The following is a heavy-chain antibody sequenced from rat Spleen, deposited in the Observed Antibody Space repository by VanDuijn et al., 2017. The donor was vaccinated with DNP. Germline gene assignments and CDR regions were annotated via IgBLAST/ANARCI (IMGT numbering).Heavy chain of an antibody. CDR3: TRHRDYGSSFAY. D-gene: IGHD1-3*01. Sequence: EVQLVESGGGLVQPGRSLKLSCAASGFTFSNYDMAWVRQAPTKGLEWVASISPSGGTTYYRDSLRGRFTISRDNAENTLSLQMDSLRSDDTATYYCTRHRDYGSSFAYWGQGVMVTVSS. CDR1: GFTFSNYD. J-gene: IGHJ2*01. CDR2: ISPSGGTT. V-gene: IGHV5S13*01.